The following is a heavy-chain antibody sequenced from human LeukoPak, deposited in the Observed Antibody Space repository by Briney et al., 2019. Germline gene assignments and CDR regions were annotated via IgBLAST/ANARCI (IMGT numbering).Heavy chain of an antibody. Sequence: ASVNVSRQSSGYTFTRYYVHWVRPAPAQGLEWMGWINPNSGDTNFAQMIQGRITMSSDTSISTAYMELSRLRPDDTAVYYCARGDNYDILTDYQTPSHLSDYWGQGTLVTVSS. J-gene: IGHJ4*02. CDR3: ARGDNYDILTDYQTPSHLSDY. CDR2: INPNSGDT. CDR1: GYTFTRYY. V-gene: IGHV1-2*02. D-gene: IGHD3-9*01.